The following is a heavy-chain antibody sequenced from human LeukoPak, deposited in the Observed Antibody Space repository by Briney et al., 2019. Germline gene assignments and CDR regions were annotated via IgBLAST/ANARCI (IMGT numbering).Heavy chain of an antibody. CDR3: AKAGVVAAISYYYYMDV. CDR2: ISGSGGST. V-gene: IGHV3-23*01. CDR1: GLTFSSYA. D-gene: IGHD2-15*01. Sequence: GGSLRLSCAASGLTFSSYAMSWVRQAPGKGLEWVSAISGSGGSTYYADSVKGRFTISRDNSKNTLYLQMNSLRAEDTAVYYCAKAGVVAAISYYYYMDVWGKGTTVTVSS. J-gene: IGHJ6*03.